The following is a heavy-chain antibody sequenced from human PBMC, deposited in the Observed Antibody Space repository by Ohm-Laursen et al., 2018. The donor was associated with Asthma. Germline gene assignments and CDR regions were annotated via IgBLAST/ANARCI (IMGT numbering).Heavy chain of an antibody. CDR1: GDSISSGNNY. D-gene: IGHD3-22*01. V-gene: IGHV4-31*03. CDR2: IYYSGIT. Sequence: TLSLTCTVSGDSISSGNNYWSWIRQHPGKGLEWIGYIYYSGITYSNPSLRSRVTISVDTSKNQFSLNLTSVTAADTAVYYCARGSFYYESTGYYFFDHWGQGALVTVSS. J-gene: IGHJ4*02. CDR3: ARGSFYYESTGYYFFDH.